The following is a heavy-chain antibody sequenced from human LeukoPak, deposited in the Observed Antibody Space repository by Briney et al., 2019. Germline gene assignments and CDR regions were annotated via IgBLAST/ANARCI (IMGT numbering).Heavy chain of an antibody. CDR3: GRDMDV. J-gene: IGHJ6*02. V-gene: IGHV3-74*01. Sequence: GGSLRLSCAASGFTFSSYWMHWVRQAPGQGLVWLSRLSTDGRSTDYADSVKGRFTTSRDNAKNTLYLQMNSLRVEDTAVYYCGRDMDVWGQGTTVTVSS. CDR2: LSTDGRST. CDR1: GFTFSSYW.